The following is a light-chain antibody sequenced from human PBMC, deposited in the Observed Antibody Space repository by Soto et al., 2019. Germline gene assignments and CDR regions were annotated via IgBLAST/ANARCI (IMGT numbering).Light chain of an antibody. CDR1: LRISNN. V-gene: IGKV3-15*01. J-gene: IGKJ4*01. Sequence: VMTQSPATLSVSPGERATLSCRASLRISNNLAWYQQKPGQAPMLLIYSASTRATAIPARFSGSASGTEFTLTIRSLQSEDFAVYYCQQYNEWPLTFGGGTKVETK. CDR3: QQYNEWPLT. CDR2: SAS.